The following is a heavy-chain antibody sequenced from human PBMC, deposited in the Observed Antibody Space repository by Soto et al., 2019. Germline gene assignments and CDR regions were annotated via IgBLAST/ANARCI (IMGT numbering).Heavy chain of an antibody. J-gene: IGHJ4*02. D-gene: IGHD3-3*01. Sequence: EVQLVESGGGLVQPGGSLRLSCAASGFTFSSYSMNWVRQAQGKGLEWVSYISSSSSTIYYADSVKGRFTISRDNAKNSLYRQMNSLRDEDTAVYYCARDYDFWSGYSFTFDYWGQGTLVTVSS. V-gene: IGHV3-48*02. CDR1: GFTFSSYS. CDR3: ARDYDFWSGYSFTFDY. CDR2: ISSSSSTI.